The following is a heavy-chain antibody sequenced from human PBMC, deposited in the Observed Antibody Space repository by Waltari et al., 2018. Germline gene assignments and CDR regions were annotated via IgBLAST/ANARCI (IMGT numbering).Heavy chain of an antibody. CDR2: IKQDGSEK. Sequence: EVQVVESGGGLVQPGGSLRLACTASGFPLSSYWMSWVRQATGQGLEWVANIKQDGSEKYYMDSVKGRFTISRDNAKNSLYLQMNSLRADDTAIYYCARDYVIWSGHRNPDYMDVWGKGTTVTVSS. CDR3: ARDYVIWSGHRNPDYMDV. V-gene: IGHV3-7*01. CDR1: GFPLSSYW. J-gene: IGHJ6*03. D-gene: IGHD3-3*01.